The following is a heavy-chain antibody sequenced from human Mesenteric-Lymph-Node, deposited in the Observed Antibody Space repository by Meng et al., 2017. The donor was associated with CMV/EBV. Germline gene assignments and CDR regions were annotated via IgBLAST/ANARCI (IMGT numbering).Heavy chain of an antibody. CDR1: GYTFTGYY. CDR2: INPNSGGT. D-gene: IGHD2-8*01. J-gene: IGHJ4*02. Sequence: ASVKVSCKASGYTFTGYYMHWVRQAPGQGLEWMGWINPNSGGTNYAQKFQGRVTMTRDTSISTAYMEVSRLTSDDTAVYYCARDGNGRTFYFDDWGQGTLVTVSS. V-gene: IGHV1-2*02. CDR3: ARDGNGRTFYFDD.